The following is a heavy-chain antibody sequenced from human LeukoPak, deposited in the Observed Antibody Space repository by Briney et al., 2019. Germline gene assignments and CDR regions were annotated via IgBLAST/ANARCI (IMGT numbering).Heavy chain of an antibody. J-gene: IGHJ2*01. D-gene: IGHD6-19*01. CDR3: ARTIAVSWYFDL. Sequence: SETLSHTCTVSGGSISSYYWSWIRQPPGKGLEWIGYIYHSGSTNYNPSLKSRVTISVDTSKNQFSLKLSSVTAADTAVYYCARTIAVSWYFDLWGRGTLVTVSS. V-gene: IGHV4-59*01. CDR2: IYHSGST. CDR1: GGSISSYY.